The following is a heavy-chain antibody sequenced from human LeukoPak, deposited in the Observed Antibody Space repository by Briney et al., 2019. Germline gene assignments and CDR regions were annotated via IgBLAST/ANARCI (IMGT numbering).Heavy chain of an antibody. Sequence: GGSLRLSCAASGFTFSSYSMNWVRQAPGKGLEWVSYISSSSSTIYYADSVKGRFTISRDNAKNSLYLQMNSLRDEDTAVYYCARDRGYYYDSSGYYYFDYWGQGTLVTVSS. CDR2: ISSSSSTI. CDR3: ARDRGYYYDSSGYYYFDY. V-gene: IGHV3-48*02. D-gene: IGHD3-22*01. CDR1: GFTFSSYS. J-gene: IGHJ4*02.